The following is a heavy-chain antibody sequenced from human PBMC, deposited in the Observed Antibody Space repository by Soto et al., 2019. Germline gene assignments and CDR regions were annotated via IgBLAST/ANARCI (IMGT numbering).Heavy chain of an antibody. V-gene: IGHV3-21*01. J-gene: IGHJ6*02. CDR3: ARDPSNYYYYGMDV. CDR2: ISSSSSYI. D-gene: IGHD4-4*01. CDR1: VFPFSTYG. Sequence: PGGSRIHPCAASVFPFSTYGMHGVRQAPGKGLEWVSSISSSSSYIYYADSVKGRFTISRDNAKNSLYLQMNSLRAEDTAVYYCARDPSNYYYYGMDVWGQGTTVTVSS.